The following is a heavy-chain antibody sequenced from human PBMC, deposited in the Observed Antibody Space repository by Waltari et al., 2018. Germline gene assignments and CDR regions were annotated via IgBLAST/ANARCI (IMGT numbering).Heavy chain of an antibody. CDR1: GYTFTSYG. CDR3: ARASRCSGGSCYSSDLPYYFDY. J-gene: IGHJ4*02. D-gene: IGHD2-15*01. CDR2: ISAYKGNT. Sequence: QVQLVQSGAEVKKPGASVKVSCKASGYTFTSYGISWVRQAPGQGLEWRGWISAYKGNTNKARKLQGRVTMTTDTSTSTAYMELRSLRSDDTAVYYCARASRCSGGSCYSSDLPYYFDYWGQGTLVTVSS. V-gene: IGHV1-18*01.